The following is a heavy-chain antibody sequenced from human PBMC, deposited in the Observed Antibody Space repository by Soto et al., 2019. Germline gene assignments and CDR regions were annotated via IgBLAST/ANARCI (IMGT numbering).Heavy chain of an antibody. Sequence: GASVKVSCKASGYTFTSYGITWLRQAPGQGLEWMGWIGGYNGKTNYAQRFQGRVTMATDTSTSTAYMELRSLTSDDTAVYYCARDPGSFYYDAIVTLDYWGQGTLVTVSS. D-gene: IGHD3-22*01. CDR3: ARDPGSFYYDAIVTLDY. J-gene: IGHJ4*02. CDR2: IGGYNGKT. V-gene: IGHV1-18*01. CDR1: GYTFTSYG.